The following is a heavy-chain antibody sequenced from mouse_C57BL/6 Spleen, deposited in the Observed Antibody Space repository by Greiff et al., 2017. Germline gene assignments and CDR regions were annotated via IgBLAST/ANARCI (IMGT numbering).Heavy chain of an antibody. CDR3: ASSYDGCYGGFAY. V-gene: IGHV1-52*01. Sequence: VQLQQPGAELVRPGSSVKLSCKASGYTFTSYWMHWVKQRPIQGLEWIGNIDPSDSETHYNQKFKDKATLTVDKSSSTAYMQLSSLTSEDSAVYDCASSYDGCYGGFAYWGQGTLVTVSA. D-gene: IGHD2-3*01. CDR2: IDPSDSET. CDR1: GYTFTSYW. J-gene: IGHJ3*01.